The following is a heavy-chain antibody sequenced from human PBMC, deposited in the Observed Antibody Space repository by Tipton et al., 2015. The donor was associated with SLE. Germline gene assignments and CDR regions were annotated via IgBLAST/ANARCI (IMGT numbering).Heavy chain of an antibody. CDR2: INHSGST. J-gene: IGHJ3*02. D-gene: IGHD3-3*01. CDR3: GGYYDFGSDAFDI. V-gene: IGHV4-34*01. CDR1: GGSISSHY. Sequence: TLSLTCTVSGGSISSHYWSWIRQPPGKGLEWIGEINHSGSTNYNPSLKSRVTISVDTSKNQFSLKLSSMTAADTAVYYCGGYYDFGSDAFDIWGQGTMVTVSS.